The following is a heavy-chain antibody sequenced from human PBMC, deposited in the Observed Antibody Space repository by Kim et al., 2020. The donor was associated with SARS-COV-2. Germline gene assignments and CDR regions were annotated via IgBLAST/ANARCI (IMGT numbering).Heavy chain of an antibody. D-gene: IGHD3-10*01. V-gene: IGHV4-31*03. CDR3: AREVYDREYAFDI. Sequence: SETLSLTCTVSGGSISSGGYYWSWIRQHPGKGLELIGYIYYSGSTYYNPSLKSRVTISVDTSKNQFSLKLSSVTAADTAVYYCAREVYDREYAFDIWGQGTMVTVSS. CDR1: GGSISSGGYY. J-gene: IGHJ3*02. CDR2: IYYSGST.